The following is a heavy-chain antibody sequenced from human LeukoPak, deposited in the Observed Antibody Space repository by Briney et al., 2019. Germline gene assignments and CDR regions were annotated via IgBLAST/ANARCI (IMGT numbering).Heavy chain of an antibody. J-gene: IGHJ5*02. CDR1: GYTFTSYG. CDR2: ISVYNGNT. CDR3: ARDGYYCSGGSCYNWFDP. Sequence: ASVKVSCKASGYTFTSYGISWVRQAPGQGLEWMGWISVYNGNTNYAQKLQGRVTMTTDTSTSTAYMELRSLRSDDTAVYYCARDGYYCSGGSCYNWFDPWGQGTPVTVSS. D-gene: IGHD2-15*01. V-gene: IGHV1-18*01.